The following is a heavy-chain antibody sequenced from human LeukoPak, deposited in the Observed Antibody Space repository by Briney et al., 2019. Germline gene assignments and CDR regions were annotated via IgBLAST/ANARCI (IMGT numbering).Heavy chain of an antibody. CDR2: ISGSGGST. CDR1: GFTFSSYA. J-gene: IGHJ6*04. D-gene: IGHD2-15*01. V-gene: IGHV3-23*01. CDR3: AKDAPPCSGGSCYSGYYFYGMDV. Sequence: GASLRLSCAASGFTFSSYAMSWVRQAPGKGLEWVSAISGSGGSTYYADSVKGRFTISRDNSKNTLYLQMNSLRAEDTAVFYCAKDAPPCSGGSCYSGYYFYGMDVWGKGTTVTVSS.